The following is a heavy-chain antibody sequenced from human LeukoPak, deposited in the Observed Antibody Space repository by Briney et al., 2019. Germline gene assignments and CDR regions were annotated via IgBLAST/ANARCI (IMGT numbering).Heavy chain of an antibody. J-gene: IGHJ2*01. Sequence: RASVKVSCEASGYTFTSYDINWVRQATGQGLEWMGWMNPNSGNTGYAQKFQGRVTMTRNTSISTAYMELSSLRSEDTAVYYCARGIPDLGYCSGGSCPTYYWYFDLWGRGTLVTVSS. CDR3: ARGIPDLGYCSGGSCPTYYWYFDL. CDR2: MNPNSGNT. CDR1: GYTFTSYD. V-gene: IGHV1-8*01. D-gene: IGHD2-15*01.